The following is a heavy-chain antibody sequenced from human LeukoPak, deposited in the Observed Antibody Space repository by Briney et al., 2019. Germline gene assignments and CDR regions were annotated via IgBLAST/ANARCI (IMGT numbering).Heavy chain of an antibody. CDR2: ISSSSSYT. CDR3: AREGYTGNFDY. D-gene: IGHD2-2*02. Sequence: GGSLRLSCAASGFTFSDYYMSWIRQAPGKGLEWVSYISSSSSYTNYADSVKGRFTISRDNAKNSLYLQMNSLRAEDTAVYYCAREGYTGNFDYWGQGTLVTVPS. CDR1: GFTFSDYY. J-gene: IGHJ4*02. V-gene: IGHV3-11*05.